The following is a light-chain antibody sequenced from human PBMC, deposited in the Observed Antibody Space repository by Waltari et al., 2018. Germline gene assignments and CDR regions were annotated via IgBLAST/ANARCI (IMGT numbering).Light chain of an antibody. Sequence: DIQMTQSPSSLSASVGDRVTITCRASQGISNWLAWYQQKPGKAPKLLIYRASNLETGVPSRFSGSGSGTDFTLTISSLHPEDIATYYCQQHDNSPPLTFGGGTKVEIK. J-gene: IGKJ4*01. CDR3: QQHDNSPPLT. CDR2: RAS. CDR1: QGISNW. V-gene: IGKV1-33*01.